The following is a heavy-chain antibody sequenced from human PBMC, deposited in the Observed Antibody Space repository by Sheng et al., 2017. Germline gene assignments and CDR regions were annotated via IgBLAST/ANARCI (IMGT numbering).Heavy chain of an antibody. CDR2: ISYDGSNK. CDR1: GFTFSSYG. Sequence: QVQLVESGGGVVQPGRSLRLSCAASGFTFSSYGMHWVRQAPGKGLEWVAVISYDGSNKYYADSVKGRFTISRDNSKNTLYLQMNSLRADDTAVYYCAKKGPGSGYYFIFDYWGQGTLVTVSS. CDR3: AKKGPGSGYYFIFDY. D-gene: IGHD3-22*01. V-gene: IGHV3-30*18. J-gene: IGHJ4*02.